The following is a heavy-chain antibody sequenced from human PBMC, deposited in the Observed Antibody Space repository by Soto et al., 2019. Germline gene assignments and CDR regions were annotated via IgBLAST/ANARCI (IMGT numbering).Heavy chain of an antibody. J-gene: IGHJ4*02. CDR2: IIPILGIA. D-gene: IGHD5-12*01. V-gene: IGHV1-69*02. CDR3: ARGSIVATIFFDY. Sequence: QVQLVQSGAEVKKPGSSVKVSCKASGGTFSSYTISWVRQAPGQGLEWMGRIIPILGIANYAQKFQGRVTITADKSTSTAYMERSSLRSEDTAVYYCARGSIVATIFFDYWGQGTLVTVSS. CDR1: GGTFSSYT.